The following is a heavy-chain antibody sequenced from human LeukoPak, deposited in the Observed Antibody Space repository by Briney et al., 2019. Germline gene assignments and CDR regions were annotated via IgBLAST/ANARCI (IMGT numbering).Heavy chain of an antibody. V-gene: IGHV4-38-2*02. Sequence: SETLSLTCSVSGDSISDSRYYWAWIRQPPGKGLEWIGSIHHSERAYYNPSLKSRVTISVDPSKNHFSLRVMSVTAAETAVYFCARVSARGGYGDDYFDYWGQGTLVTVSS. J-gene: IGHJ4*02. CDR2: IHHSERA. D-gene: IGHD4-17*01. CDR1: GDSISDSRYY. CDR3: ARVSARGGYGDDYFDY.